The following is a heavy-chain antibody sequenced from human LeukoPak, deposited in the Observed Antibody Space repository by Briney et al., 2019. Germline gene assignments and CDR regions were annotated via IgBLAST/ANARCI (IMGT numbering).Heavy chain of an antibody. Sequence: GGSLRLSCAASGFTFSSYAMHWVRQAPGKGLEYVSAISSNGGSTYYANSVKGRFTISRDNSKNTLYLQMGSLRAEDMAVYYCARSYYYGSGSYRNYWGQGTLVTVSS. CDR2: ISSNGGST. CDR3: ARSYYYGSGSYRNY. J-gene: IGHJ4*02. V-gene: IGHV3-64*01. CDR1: GFTFSSYA. D-gene: IGHD3-10*01.